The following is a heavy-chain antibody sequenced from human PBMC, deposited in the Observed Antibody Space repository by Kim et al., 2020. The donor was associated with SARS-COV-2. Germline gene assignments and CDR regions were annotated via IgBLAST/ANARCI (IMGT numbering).Heavy chain of an antibody. CDR2: ISYDGSYK. V-gene: IGHV3-30*18. CDR1: GFTFSSYG. J-gene: IGHJ4*02. CDR3: AKEAQWLAFFDY. Sequence: GGSLRLSCAASGFTFSSYGMHWVRQAPGKGLEWVAVISYDGSYKYYADSVKGRFTISRDNSKNTLYLQMNSLRAEDTAVYYCAKEAQWLAFFDYWGQGTLVTVSS. D-gene: IGHD6-19*01.